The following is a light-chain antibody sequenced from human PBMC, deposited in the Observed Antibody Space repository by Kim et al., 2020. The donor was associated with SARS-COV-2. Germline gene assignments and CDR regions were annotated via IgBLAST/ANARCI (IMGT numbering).Light chain of an antibody. J-gene: IGKJ3*01. Sequence: DIQMTQSPSSLSASVGDRVTITCRTSQTITSHLNWYHQKPGRAPKLLIYAASTLQGGVPSRFSGSGSETDFTLTISSLQPEDFATYFCQQTYISPFTFGPGTKVDIK. CDR3: QQTYISPFT. V-gene: IGKV1-39*01. CDR1: QTITSH. CDR2: AAS.